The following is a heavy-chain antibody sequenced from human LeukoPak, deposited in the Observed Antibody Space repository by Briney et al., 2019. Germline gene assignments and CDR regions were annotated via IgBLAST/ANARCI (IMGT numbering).Heavy chain of an antibody. J-gene: IGHJ4*02. D-gene: IGHD4-23*01. CDR1: GFTFSSYA. CDR3: ARERGNNGGNTNGYFDY. V-gene: IGHV3-23*01. CDR2: ISGSGATT. Sequence: GGSLRLSCAASGFTFSSYAMSWVRQAPGKGLEWVSVISGSGATTYSADSVRGRFTISRDNSKNTLYLQMNSLRAEDTAGYYCARERGNNGGNTNGYFDYWGQGTLVTVAS.